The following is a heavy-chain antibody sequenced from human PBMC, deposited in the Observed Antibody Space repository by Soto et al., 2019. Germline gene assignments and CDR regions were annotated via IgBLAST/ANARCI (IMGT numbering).Heavy chain of an antibody. D-gene: IGHD4-17*01. Sequence: QVQLVQSGAEVKKPGASVKVSCKASGYTFTGYYMHWVREAPGQGLEWMGWINPNSGGTNYAQKFQGWVTMTRDTSISTAYMELSRLRSDDTAVYYCARAPPGEALPFDYWGQGTLVTVSS. CDR3: ARAPPGEALPFDY. CDR2: INPNSGGT. J-gene: IGHJ4*02. CDR1: GYTFTGYY. V-gene: IGHV1-2*04.